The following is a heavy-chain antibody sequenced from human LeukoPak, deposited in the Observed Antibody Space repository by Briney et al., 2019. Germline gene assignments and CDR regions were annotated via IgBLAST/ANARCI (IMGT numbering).Heavy chain of an antibody. V-gene: IGHV3-30*18. D-gene: IGHD6-19*01. J-gene: IGHJ4*02. Sequence: GGSLRLSCAASGFTFSSYGMHWVRQAPGKGLEWVAVISNDGSNKYYADSVKGRFTNSRDNSKNTVYLQMNSLRAEDTAVFYCAKVGIAVADVDYWGQGTLVTVSS. CDR2: ISNDGSNK. CDR3: AKVGIAVADVDY. CDR1: GFTFSSYG.